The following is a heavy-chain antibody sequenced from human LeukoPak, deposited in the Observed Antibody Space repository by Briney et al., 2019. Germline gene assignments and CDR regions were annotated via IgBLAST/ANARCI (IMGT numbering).Heavy chain of an antibody. CDR3: ARDSGRIAVAGTIPDY. V-gene: IGHV1-18*01. D-gene: IGHD6-19*01. CDR1: GYTFTSYG. CDR2: ISAYNGNT. Sequence: ASVKVSCKASGYTFTSYGISWVRQAPGQELEWMGWISAYNGNTNYAQKLQGRVTMTTDTSTSTAYMELRSLRSDDTAVYYCARDSGRIAVAGTIPDYWGQGTLVTVSS. J-gene: IGHJ4*02.